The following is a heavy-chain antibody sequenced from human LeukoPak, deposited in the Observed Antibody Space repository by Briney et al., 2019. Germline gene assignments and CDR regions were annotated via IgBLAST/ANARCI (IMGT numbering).Heavy chain of an antibody. Sequence: GGSLRLSCTASGFTFSSYWMHWVRQAPGKGLVWVSGINSDGSDTYYADSVKGRFTISRDNAKNTLYLQMNSLRVEDTAVYYCARGGYSSGYDYWGQGTLVTVSS. D-gene: IGHD6-19*01. J-gene: IGHJ4*02. CDR2: INSDGSDT. V-gene: IGHV3-74*01. CDR1: GFTFSSYW. CDR3: ARGGYSSGYDY.